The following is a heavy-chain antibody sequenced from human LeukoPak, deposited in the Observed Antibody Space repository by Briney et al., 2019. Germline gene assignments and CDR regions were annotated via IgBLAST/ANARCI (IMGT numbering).Heavy chain of an antibody. CDR3: ARLTSDAFDM. Sequence: SETLSLTCTVSDGSISSYYWNWIRQPPGKRLEWIGYIYYTGTTNYNPSLKSRVTISLDTSKNQFSLKLSSVTTADTAVYYCARLTSDAFDMWGQGTMVTVSS. V-gene: IGHV4-59*01. CDR1: DGSISSYY. CDR2: IYYTGTT. J-gene: IGHJ3*02.